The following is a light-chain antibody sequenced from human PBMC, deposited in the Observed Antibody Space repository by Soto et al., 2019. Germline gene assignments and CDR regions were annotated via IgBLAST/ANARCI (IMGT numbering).Light chain of an antibody. CDR3: QQYDNPPPFT. CDR2: DAS. CDR1: QDISNY. V-gene: IGKV1-33*01. J-gene: IGKJ3*01. Sequence: DIQMTQSPSSLSASVGDRVTITCQASQDISNYLNWYQQKPGKAPKLLIYDASNLETGVPSRFSGSGAVTDFTFTISSLQPGDIATYYCQQYDNPPPFTFGPGTKVDIK.